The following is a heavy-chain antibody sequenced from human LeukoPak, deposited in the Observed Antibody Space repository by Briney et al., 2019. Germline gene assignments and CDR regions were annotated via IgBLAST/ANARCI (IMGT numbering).Heavy chain of an antibody. CDR3: ASAGSSSWYNWFDP. CDR2: ISGSGGST. J-gene: IGHJ5*02. CDR1: GFTFSSYA. D-gene: IGHD6-13*01. V-gene: IGHV3-23*01. Sequence: GGSLRLSCAASGFTFSSYAMSWVRQAPGKGLEWVSAISGSGGSTYYADSVKGRFTISRDNSKNTLYLQMNSLRAEDTAVYYCASAGSSSWYNWFDPWGQGTLVTVSS.